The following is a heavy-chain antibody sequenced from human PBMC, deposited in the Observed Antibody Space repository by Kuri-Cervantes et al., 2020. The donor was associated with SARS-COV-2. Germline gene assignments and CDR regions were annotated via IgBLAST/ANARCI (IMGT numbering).Heavy chain of an antibody. Sequence: GGSLRLSCAASGFTFSSYWMSWARQAPGKGLEWVANIKQDGSEKYYMDSVKGRFTISRDNAKNSLYLQMNSLRAEDTAVYYCAKDSVPYYYGSGSFILDYWGQGTLVTVSS. CDR3: AKDSVPYYYGSGSFILDY. D-gene: IGHD3-10*01. J-gene: IGHJ4*02. CDR1: GFTFSSYW. V-gene: IGHV3-7*01. CDR2: IKQDGSEK.